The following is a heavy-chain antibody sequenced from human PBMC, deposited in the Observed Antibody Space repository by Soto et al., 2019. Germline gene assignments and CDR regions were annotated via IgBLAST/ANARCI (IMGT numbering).Heavy chain of an antibody. J-gene: IGHJ6*02. V-gene: IGHV5-10-1*01. CDR1: RYSLTSYL. CDR3: ARGVAAAGPALYHYGMDV. CDR2: IDPSDSYT. D-gene: IGHD6-13*01. Sequence: SLRISCKGSRYSLTSYLITWLRQMPAKSLEWMGRIDPSDSYTNYSPSFQGHVTISSDKSISTAYLQWSSLKASDTDMYYCARGVAAAGPALYHYGMDVWGQGTTV.